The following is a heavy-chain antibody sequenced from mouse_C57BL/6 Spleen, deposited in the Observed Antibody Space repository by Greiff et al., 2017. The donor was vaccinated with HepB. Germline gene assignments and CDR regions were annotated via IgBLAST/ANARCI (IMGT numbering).Heavy chain of an antibody. CDR2: ISSGSSTI. Sequence: EVKLVESGGGLVKPGGSLKLSCAASGFTFSDYGMHWVRQAPENGLEWVAYISSGSSTIYYADTVKGRFTISRDNAKNTLFLQMTSLRSEDTAMYYCAIPPYYYGSTLFAYWGQGTLVTVSA. V-gene: IGHV5-17*01. CDR1: GFTFSDYG. J-gene: IGHJ3*01. CDR3: AIPPYYYGSTLFAY. D-gene: IGHD1-1*01.